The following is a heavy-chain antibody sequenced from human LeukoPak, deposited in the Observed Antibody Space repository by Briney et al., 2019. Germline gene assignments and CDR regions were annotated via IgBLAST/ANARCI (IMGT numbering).Heavy chain of an antibody. CDR1: GYTFTGYY. Sequence: ASVKVSCKASGYTFTGYYMHWVRQAPGQGLEWMGWINPNSGGTNYAQKFQGWVTMTRDASISTAYMELSRLRSDDTAVYYCARDGGSGSYYYYGMDVWGQGTTVTVSS. D-gene: IGHD3-10*01. V-gene: IGHV1-2*04. CDR3: ARDGGSGSYYYYGMDV. J-gene: IGHJ6*02. CDR2: INPNSGGT.